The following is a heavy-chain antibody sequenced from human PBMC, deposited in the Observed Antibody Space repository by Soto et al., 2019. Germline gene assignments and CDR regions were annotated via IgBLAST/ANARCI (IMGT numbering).Heavy chain of an antibody. CDR2: IIPLFGTT. CDR3: ARGATHGSSWYFWFDP. D-gene: IGHD6-13*01. V-gene: IGHV1-69*01. J-gene: IGHJ5*02. Sequence: QVQLVQSGAEVRMPGSSVNVSCKASGGTFSTYPINWVRQAPGQGLEWMGGIIPLFGTTNYAQKFKGRVTITADESTSTAYMELSSLRADDAAVYYCARGATHGSSWYFWFDPWGQGTLVTVSS. CDR1: GGTFSTYP.